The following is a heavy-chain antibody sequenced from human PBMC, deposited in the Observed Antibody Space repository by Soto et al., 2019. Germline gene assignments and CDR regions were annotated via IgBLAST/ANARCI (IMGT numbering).Heavy chain of an antibody. CDR2: ISASGGST. CDR3: AKEGTSCCYYYYMDV. Sequence: PGGSLRLSCAASGFTFSNYAMSWVRQPPGKGLEWVSGISASGGSTDYADSVKGRFTISRDNSKNTLYLQMNSLRAEDTAVYYCAKEGTSCCYYYYMDVWGKGTTVTVSS. J-gene: IGHJ6*03. D-gene: IGHD2-2*01. CDR1: GFTFSNYA. V-gene: IGHV3-23*01.